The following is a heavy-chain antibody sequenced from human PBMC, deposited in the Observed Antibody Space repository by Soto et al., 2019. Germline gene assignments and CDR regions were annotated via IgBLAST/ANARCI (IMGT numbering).Heavy chain of an antibody. CDR3: ARNGDSSDYRGWFDP. J-gene: IGHJ5*02. Sequence: EVQLVESGGGLVQPGGSLRLSCAASGFTVGSNSRSWVRKAPGKGLEWVSVIYSGGTTYYADSVKGRFTISRDNSKNTLYLQMNSLRAEDTAVYYCARNGDSSDYRGWFDPWGQGTLVTVSS. V-gene: IGHV3-66*01. D-gene: IGHD3-22*01. CDR2: IYSGGTT. CDR1: GFTVGSNS.